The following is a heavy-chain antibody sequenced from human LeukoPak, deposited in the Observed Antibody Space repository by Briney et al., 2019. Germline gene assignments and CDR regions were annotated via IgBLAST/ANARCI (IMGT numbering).Heavy chain of an antibody. CDR3: ARRSLHTNSFWFDP. J-gene: IGHJ5*02. Sequence: GESLKISCKGSGYSFTNYCIGWVRQMPGKGLECMGIIYPGDSDTRYSPSFQGQVTISADKSISTAYLQWSSLKASDTAMYYCARRSLHTNSFWFDPWGQGTMVTVSS. V-gene: IGHV5-51*01. CDR2: IYPGDSDT. D-gene: IGHD6-6*01. CDR1: GYSFTNYC.